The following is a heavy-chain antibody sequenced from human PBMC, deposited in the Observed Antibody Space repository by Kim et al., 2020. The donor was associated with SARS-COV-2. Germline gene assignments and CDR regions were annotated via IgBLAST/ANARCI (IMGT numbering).Heavy chain of an antibody. CDR2: IYHSGST. V-gene: IGHV4-38-2*02. CDR3: ARINSPYYFDY. Sequence: SETLSLTCTVSGYSISSGYYWGWIRQPPGKGLEWIGSIYHSGSTYYNPSLKSRVTISVDTSKNQFSLKLSSVPAADTAVYYCARINSPYYFDYWGQVTLV. J-gene: IGHJ4*02. D-gene: IGHD1-20*01. CDR1: GYSISSGYY.